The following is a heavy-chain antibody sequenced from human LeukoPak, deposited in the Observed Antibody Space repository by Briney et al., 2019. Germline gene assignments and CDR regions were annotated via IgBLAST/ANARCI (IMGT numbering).Heavy chain of an antibody. CDR1: GFTFVSCA. CDR3: ATHCSGTACHRDY. D-gene: IGHD2-2*01. Sequence: GGSLRLSCAASGFTFVSCAMHWVRQAPGKGLECVAFIQFDGSYKLYSGSVKGRFTISRDNSKNTLYLEMNSLRPEDTAVYYCATHCSGTACHRDYWGQGTLVTVSS. V-gene: IGHV3-30*02. CDR2: IQFDGSYK. J-gene: IGHJ4*02.